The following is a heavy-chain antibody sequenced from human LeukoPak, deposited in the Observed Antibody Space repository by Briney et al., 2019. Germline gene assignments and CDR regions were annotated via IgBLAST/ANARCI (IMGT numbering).Heavy chain of an antibody. D-gene: IGHD3-10*01. CDR2: ICIRGST. J-gene: IGHJ4*02. CDR1: GGSISSYS. V-gene: IGHV4-4*07. Sequence: SETLSLTCSVSGGSISSYSWSWIRQPAGKGLEWIGRICIRGSTNYNPSLKSRVTMSLDTSKNQFSLKLRSVTAADTAVYYCARDERTMGVVDYWGQGILVTVSS. CDR3: ARDERTMGVVDY.